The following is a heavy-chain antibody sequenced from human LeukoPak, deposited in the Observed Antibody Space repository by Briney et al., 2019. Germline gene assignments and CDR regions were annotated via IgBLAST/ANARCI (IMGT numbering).Heavy chain of an antibody. Sequence: PGGSLRLSCAASGFTFSSYSMNWVRRAPGKGLEWVSSISSSSSYIYYADSVKGRFTISRDNAKNSLYLQMNSLRAEDTAVYYCARDLGRGRRKLDYWGQGTLVTVSS. CDR3: ARDLGRGRRKLDY. J-gene: IGHJ4*02. D-gene: IGHD3-16*01. V-gene: IGHV3-21*01. CDR2: ISSSSSYI. CDR1: GFTFSSYS.